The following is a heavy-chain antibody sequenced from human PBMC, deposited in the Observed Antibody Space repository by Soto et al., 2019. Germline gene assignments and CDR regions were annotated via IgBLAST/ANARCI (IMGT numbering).Heavy chain of an antibody. CDR3: ARESAENSSSWYWGDYYYYYGMDV. J-gene: IGHJ6*02. CDR2: INHSGST. V-gene: IGHV4-34*01. D-gene: IGHD6-13*01. Sequence: ASETLSLTCAVYGGSFSGYYWSWIRQPPGKGLEWIGEINHSGSTNYNPSLKSRVTISVDTSKNQFSLKLSSVTAADTAVYYCARESAENSSSWYWGDYYYYYGMDVWGQGTTVTVSS. CDR1: GGSFSGYY.